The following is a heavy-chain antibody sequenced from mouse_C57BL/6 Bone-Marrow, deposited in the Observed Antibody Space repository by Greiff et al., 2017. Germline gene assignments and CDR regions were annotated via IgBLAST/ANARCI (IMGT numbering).Heavy chain of an antibody. J-gene: IGHJ4*01. CDR3: ARGRLRRRRYAMDY. D-gene: IGHD2-4*01. CDR1: GYTFTSYW. Sequence: QVQLQQSGAELVMPGASVKLSCKASGYTFTSYWMHWVKQRPGQGLEWIGELDPSDSYTNYNQKFKGKSTLTVDKSSSTAYMQLSSLTSEDSAVYYCARGRLRRRRYAMDYWGQGTSVTVSS. CDR2: LDPSDSYT. V-gene: IGHV1-69*01.